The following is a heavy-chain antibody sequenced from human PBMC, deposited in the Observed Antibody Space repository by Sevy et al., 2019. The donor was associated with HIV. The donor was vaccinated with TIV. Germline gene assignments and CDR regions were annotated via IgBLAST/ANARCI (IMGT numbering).Heavy chain of an antibody. Sequence: SETLSLTCAVYGGSFSGYYWSWIRQPPGKGVEWIGEINHSGSTNYNPSLKSRVTISVDTSKNQFSLKLSSVTAADTAVYYCARGPIREWLFNYYYGMDVWGQGTTVTVSS. CDR3: ARGPIREWLFNYYYGMDV. D-gene: IGHD3-3*01. CDR1: GGSFSGYY. CDR2: INHSGST. J-gene: IGHJ6*02. V-gene: IGHV4-34*01.